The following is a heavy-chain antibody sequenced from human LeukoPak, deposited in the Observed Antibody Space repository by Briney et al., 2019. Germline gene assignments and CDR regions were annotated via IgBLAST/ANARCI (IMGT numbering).Heavy chain of an antibody. CDR2: IYYSGST. D-gene: IGHD5-18*01. V-gene: IGHV4-39*01. CDR1: GGSISSSSYY. Sequence: SETLSLTCTVSGGSISSSSYYWGWIRQPPGTGLGWIGSIYYSGSTYYNPSLKSRVTISVDTSKNQFSLKLSSVTAADTAVYYCATQMDTAMVFTPYFDYWGQGTLVTVSS. CDR3: ATQMDTAMVFTPYFDY. J-gene: IGHJ4*02.